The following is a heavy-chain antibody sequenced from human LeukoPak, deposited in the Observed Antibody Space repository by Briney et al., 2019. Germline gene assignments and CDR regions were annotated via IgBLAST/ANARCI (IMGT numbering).Heavy chain of an antibody. Sequence: GESLKISCKGSGYIFTSYWIGWVRQMPGKGLEWMGIIYPGDSDTRYSPSFQGQVTISADKSISTAYLQWSSLKASDTAIYYCAYGSGRPQTLFYFDYWGQGTLVTVSS. CDR2: IYPGDSDT. J-gene: IGHJ4*02. V-gene: IGHV5-51*01. D-gene: IGHD3-10*01. CDR1: GYIFTSYW. CDR3: AYGSGRPQTLFYFDY.